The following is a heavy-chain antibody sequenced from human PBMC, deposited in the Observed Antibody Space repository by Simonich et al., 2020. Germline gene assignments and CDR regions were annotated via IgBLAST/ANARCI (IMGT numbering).Heavy chain of an antibody. CDR2: INSSGNTI. V-gene: IGHV3-48*03. CDR3: ASDGAYDTVVTGAY. J-gene: IGHJ4*02. D-gene: IGHD3-9*01. Sequence: EVQLVESGGGLVQPGGSLRLSCAASGFTFSSYEMNWVRQAPGKGLEGVSYINSSGNTIYYADSGKGLFTTYRDNANNSLYLQMNSLRAEDTAGYYCASDGAYDTVVTGAYWGQGTLVTVSS. CDR1: GFTFSSYE.